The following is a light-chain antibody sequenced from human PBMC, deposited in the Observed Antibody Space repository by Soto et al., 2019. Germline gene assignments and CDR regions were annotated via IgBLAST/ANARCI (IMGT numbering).Light chain of an antibody. CDR1: SSDVGRYNA. J-gene: IGLJ1*01. V-gene: IGLV2-14*03. CDR2: DVS. Sequence: QSALTQPASVSGSPGQSVTISCSGTSSDVGRYNAVSWYQQHPGKAPQLMIYDVSIRPSGISDRFSASKSGNTASLTISGLQAEDEADYYCSSYTGSGSYVFGTGTKLTVL. CDR3: SSYTGSGSYV.